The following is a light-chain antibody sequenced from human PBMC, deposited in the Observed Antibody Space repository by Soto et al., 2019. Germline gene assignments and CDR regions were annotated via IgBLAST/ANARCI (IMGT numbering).Light chain of an antibody. Sequence: QSVLTQPPSVSAAPGQKVTISCSGSSSNIGGNSVSWYQQLPGTSPKLLIYDDSKRPSGVPARFSGCTSGTSAPLGITAFQNGDEADYYCGSSDSSLTAYVFGTGTQVTVL. CDR1: SSNIGGNS. CDR3: GSSDSSLTAYV. J-gene: IGLJ1*01. V-gene: IGLV1-51*01. CDR2: DDS.